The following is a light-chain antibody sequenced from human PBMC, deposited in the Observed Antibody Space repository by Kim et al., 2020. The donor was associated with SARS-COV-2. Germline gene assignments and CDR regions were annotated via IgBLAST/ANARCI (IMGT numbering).Light chain of an antibody. CDR3: KRYETYWT. CDR1: QSVDNW. J-gene: IGKJ1*01. Sequence: DIQMTQSPSTLSAFVGKRVTITCRASQSVDNWLAWYQQKPGKAPKPLIYQASKLASGVPSRFSGSGSGRDFTLTISNLQPDDSAIYYCKRYETYWTFGPGTKVDIK. CDR2: QAS. V-gene: IGKV1-5*03.